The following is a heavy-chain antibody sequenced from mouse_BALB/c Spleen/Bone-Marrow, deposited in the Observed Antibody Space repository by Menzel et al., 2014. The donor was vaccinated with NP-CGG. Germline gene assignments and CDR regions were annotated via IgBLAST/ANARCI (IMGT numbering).Heavy chain of an antibody. CDR2: IYPGSGNT. CDR3: ARPQFISGRYYAMDY. Sequence: QVRLVESGAELVGPGTSVKISCKASGYAFTNYWLDWVKQRPGHGLEWIGDIYPGSGNTYFNEKFKGKATLTADKSSSTAYMQLSSLTSEDSAVYFCARPQFISGRYYAMDYWGQGTSVTVSS. D-gene: IGHD1-2*01. J-gene: IGHJ4*01. V-gene: IGHV1-63*01. CDR1: GYAFTNYW.